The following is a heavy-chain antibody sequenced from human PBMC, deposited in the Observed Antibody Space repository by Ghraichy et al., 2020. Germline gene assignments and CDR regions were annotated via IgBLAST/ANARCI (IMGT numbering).Heavy chain of an antibody. D-gene: IGHD3-9*01. CDR3: ARGYFPNDAFDI. J-gene: IGHJ3*02. CDR2: INPNSGGT. Sequence: ASVKVSCKASGYTFTGYYMHWVRQAPGQGLEWMGRINPNSGGTNYAQKFQGRVTMTRDTSISTAYMELSRLRSDDTAVYYCARGYFPNDAFDIWGQGTMVTVSS. CDR1: GYTFTGYY. V-gene: IGHV1-2*06.